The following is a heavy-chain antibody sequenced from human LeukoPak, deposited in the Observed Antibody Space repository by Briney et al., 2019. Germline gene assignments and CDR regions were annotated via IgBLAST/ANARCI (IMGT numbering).Heavy chain of an antibody. CDR3: ATSPMWFGELFGSYYMDV. D-gene: IGHD3-10*01. CDR1: GYSISSGYH. J-gene: IGHJ6*03. CDR2: IYHSGST. V-gene: IGHV4-38-2*02. Sequence: SETLSLTCTVSGYSISSGYHWGWIRQPPGKGLEWIGSIYHSGSTYYNPSLKSRVTISVDTSKNQFSLKLSSVTAADTAVYYCATSPMWFGELFGSYYMDVWGKGTTVTISS.